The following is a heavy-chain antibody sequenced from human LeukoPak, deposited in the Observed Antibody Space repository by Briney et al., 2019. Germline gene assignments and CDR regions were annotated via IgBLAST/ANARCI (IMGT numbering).Heavy chain of an antibody. D-gene: IGHD2-15*01. J-gene: IGHJ6*02. V-gene: IGHV1-2*04. CDR3: ARAGVVVAAPFNYGMDV. CDR2: INPNSGGT. Sequence: AASVKVSCKASGYTFTGYYMHWVRQAPGQGLEWMGWINPNSGGTNYAQKFQGWVTMTRDTSISTAYMELSRLRSDDTAVYYCARAGVVVAAPFNYGMDVWGQGTTVTVSS. CDR1: GYTFTGYY.